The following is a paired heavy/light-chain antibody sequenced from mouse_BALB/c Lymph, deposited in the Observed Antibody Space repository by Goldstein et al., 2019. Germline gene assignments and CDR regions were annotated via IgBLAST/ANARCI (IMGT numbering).Light chain of an antibody. Sequence: DIVMTQSPSSLSVSAGEKVTMSCKSSQSLLNSGNQKNYLAWYQQKPGQPPKLLIYGASTRESGVPDRFTGSGSGTDFTLTISSVQAEDLAVYYCQNDHSYPLTFGAGTKLELK. CDR1: QSLLNSGNQKNY. J-gene: IGKJ5*01. CDR3: QNDHSYPLT. V-gene: IGKV8-28*01. CDR2: GAS.
Heavy chain of an antibody. J-gene: IGHJ3*01. Sequence: EVKLVESGGGLVKPGGSLKLSCAASGFTFSSYAMSWVRQTPEKRLEWVASISSGGSTYYPDSVKGRFTISRDNARNILYLQMSSLRSEDTAMYYCARGVYYGSSYGSFAYWGQGTLVTVSA. CDR2: ISSGGST. CDR3: ARGVYYGSSYGSFAY. D-gene: IGHD1-1*01. CDR1: GFTFSSYA. V-gene: IGHV5-6-5*01.